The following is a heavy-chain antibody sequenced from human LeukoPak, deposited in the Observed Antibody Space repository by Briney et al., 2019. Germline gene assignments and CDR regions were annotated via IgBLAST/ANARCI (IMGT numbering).Heavy chain of an antibody. J-gene: IGHJ5*02. V-gene: IGHV1-69*01. CDR1: GGAFSSYA. CDR2: IIPIFGTA. CDR3: ARDAQWLVGWFDP. Sequence: SVKVSCKASGGAFSSYAISWVRQAPGQGLEWMGGIIPIFGTANYAQKFQGRVTITADESTSTAYMELRSLRSDDTAVYYCARDAQWLVGWFDPWGQGTLVTVSS. D-gene: IGHD6-19*01.